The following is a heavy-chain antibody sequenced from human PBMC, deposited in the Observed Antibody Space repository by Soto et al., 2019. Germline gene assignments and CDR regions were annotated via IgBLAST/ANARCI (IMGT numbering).Heavy chain of an antibody. J-gene: IGHJ4*01. V-gene: IGHV4-61*01. CDR2: IYYSGST. CDR1: GGSVSSGSYY. D-gene: IGHD2-2*01. Sequence: SETLSLSCTVSGGSVSSGSYYWSWIRQHPGKGLEWIGYIYYSGSTNYNPSLKSRVTISVDTSKNQFSLKLSSVTAADTAVYYCGNVPASCDIDDRGHATLVTVSS. CDR3: GNVPASCDIDD.